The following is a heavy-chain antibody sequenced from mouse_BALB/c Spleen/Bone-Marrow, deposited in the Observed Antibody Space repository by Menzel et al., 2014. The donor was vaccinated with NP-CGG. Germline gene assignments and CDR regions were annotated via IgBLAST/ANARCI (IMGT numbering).Heavy chain of an antibody. D-gene: IGHD1-1*01. CDR3: ARYYYRTMDY. CDR1: GFNITDTY. J-gene: IGHJ4*01. CDR2: IDPANGNT. Sequence: EVQLQLSGAELVKPGASVKLSCTVSGFNITDTYMHWVKQRPEQGLEWIGRIDPANGNTKYDPKFQGRATVTADTSSSTAYLQLSSLTSEDTAVYYCARYYYRTMDYWGQGTSVTVSS. V-gene: IGHV14-3*02.